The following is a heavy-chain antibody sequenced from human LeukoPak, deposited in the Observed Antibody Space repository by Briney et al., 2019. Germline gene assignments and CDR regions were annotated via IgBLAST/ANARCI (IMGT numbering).Heavy chain of an antibody. D-gene: IGHD4-17*01. CDR2: ISWNSGSI. CDR1: GFTFDDYA. CDR3: ARSTTHPYYNYMDV. V-gene: IGHV3-9*01. J-gene: IGHJ6*03. Sequence: GGSLRLSCAASGFTFDDYAMHWVRQAPGKGLEWVSGISWNSGSIGYADSVKGRFTISRDNAKNSLYLQMNSLRVEDTAVYYCARSTTHPYYNYMDVWGKGTTVTLSS.